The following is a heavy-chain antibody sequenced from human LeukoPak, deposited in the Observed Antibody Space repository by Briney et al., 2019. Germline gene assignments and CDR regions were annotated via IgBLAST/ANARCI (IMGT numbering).Heavy chain of an antibody. D-gene: IGHD6-19*01. V-gene: IGHV1-8*01. J-gene: IGHJ4*02. CDR1: GYTFTSYD. CDR3: ARGDYVTERGIAVAGTDY. CDR2: MNPNRGNT. Sequence: ASVKVSCKASGYTFTSYDINWVRQATAQGLDWMGWMNPNRGNTGYAQKFQGRGTMTRNTAITTAYMELSRLRSEDTAVYYCARGDYVTERGIAVAGTDYWGQGTLVTVSS.